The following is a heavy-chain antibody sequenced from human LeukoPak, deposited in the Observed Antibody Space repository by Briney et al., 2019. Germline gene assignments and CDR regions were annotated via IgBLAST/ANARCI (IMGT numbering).Heavy chain of an antibody. J-gene: IGHJ4*02. CDR1: GGSISSYY. V-gene: IGHV4-59*12. CDR3: ARGNFYDNKGYSPELRY. CDR2: IYYSGST. D-gene: IGHD3-10*01. Sequence: PSETLSLTCTVSGGSISSYYWSWIRQPPGKGLEWIGYIYYSGSTNYNPSLKSRVTMSIDTSKNQFSLKLSSVTAADTAVYYCARGNFYDNKGYSPELRYWGQGTLVTVSS.